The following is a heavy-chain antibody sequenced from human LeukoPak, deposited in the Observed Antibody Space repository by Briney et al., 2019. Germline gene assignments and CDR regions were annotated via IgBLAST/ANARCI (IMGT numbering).Heavy chain of an antibody. CDR2: INHGGST. V-gene: IGHV4-34*01. J-gene: IGHJ5*02. D-gene: IGHD2-2*01. CDR1: GGSFSAYY. CDR3: ARRYCSSTSCYLDWLDP. Sequence: SETLSLTCAVYGGSFSAYYWTWIRQPPGKGLEWIGEINHGGSTNYDPSLKSRVTISIDTAKNQFSLKMSSVTAADTAVYYCARRYCSSTSCYLDWLDPWGQGTLVTVSS.